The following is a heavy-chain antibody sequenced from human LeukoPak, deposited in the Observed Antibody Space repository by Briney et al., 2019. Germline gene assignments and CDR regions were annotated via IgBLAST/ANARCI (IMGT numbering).Heavy chain of an antibody. CDR1: GGSISSSSYY. Sequence: SETLSLTCTVSGGSISSSSYYWGWIRQPPGKGLEWIGSIYYSGSTYYNPSLKSRVTISVDTSKNQFSLKLSSVTAADTAVYYCARMGYSGYDAPLFDYWGQGTLVTVSS. J-gene: IGHJ4*02. CDR2: IYYSGST. CDR3: ARMGYSGYDAPLFDY. V-gene: IGHV4-39*07. D-gene: IGHD5-12*01.